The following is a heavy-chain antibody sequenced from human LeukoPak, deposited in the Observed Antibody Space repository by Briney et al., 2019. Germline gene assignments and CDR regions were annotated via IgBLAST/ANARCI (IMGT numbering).Heavy chain of an antibody. V-gene: IGHV4-34*01. J-gene: IGHJ4*02. CDR3: ARDRRDGYNRSGDY. CDR1: GGSFSGYY. Sequence: SETLSLTCAVYGGSFSGYYWSWIRQPPGKGLEWIGEINHSGSTNYNPSLKSRVTISVDTSKNQFSLKLSSVTAADTAVYYCARDRRDGYNRSGDYWGQGTLVTVSS. CDR2: INHSGST. D-gene: IGHD5-24*01.